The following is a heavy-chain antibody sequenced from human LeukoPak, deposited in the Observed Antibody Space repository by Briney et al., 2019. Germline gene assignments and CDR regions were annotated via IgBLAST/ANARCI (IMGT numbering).Heavy chain of an antibody. CDR2: ISWNSGSI. J-gene: IGHJ4*02. CDR1: GFIFNNYA. Sequence: GGSLRLSCAGSGFIFNNYAMHWVRQPPGKGLEWVSGISWNSGSIDYADSVKGRFTISRNNAKNSLYLQMNSLRVEDTAFYYCAKDNRRHYTSGPNPDSLHWGQGALVTVSS. D-gene: IGHD6-19*01. V-gene: IGHV3-9*01. CDR3: AKDNRRHYTSGPNPDSLH.